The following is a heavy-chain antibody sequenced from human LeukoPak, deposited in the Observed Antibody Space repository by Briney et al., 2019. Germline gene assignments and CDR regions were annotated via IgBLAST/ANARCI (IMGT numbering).Heavy chain of an antibody. CDR1: GYTFTSYG. Sequence: ASVKVSCKASGYTFTSYGISWVRQAPGQGLEWMGWISAYNGNTNYAQKLQGRVTMTTDTSTSTAYMELRSLRSDDTAVYYCARDLDIVVVPAAILGDYWGQGTLVTVSS. CDR3: ARDLDIVVVPAAILGDY. CDR2: ISAYNGNT. V-gene: IGHV1-18*01. J-gene: IGHJ4*02. D-gene: IGHD2-2*02.